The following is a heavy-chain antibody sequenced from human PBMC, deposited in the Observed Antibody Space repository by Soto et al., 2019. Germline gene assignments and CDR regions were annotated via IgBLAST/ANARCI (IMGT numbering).Heavy chain of an antibody. J-gene: IGHJ2*01. CDR2: ISSGSTYI. Sequence: EVQLVESGGGLVKPGGSPRLSCAASGVTFSSYSMNWVRQAPGKGLEWVSSISSGSTYIYYTDSVKGRFTISRDNAKNSLYLQMNSLRPEDTAVYYCTGGVIGGRDWYFDFWGRGTLVTVSS. CDR3: TGGVIGGRDWYFDF. D-gene: IGHD3-16*02. V-gene: IGHV3-21*02. CDR1: GVTFSSYS.